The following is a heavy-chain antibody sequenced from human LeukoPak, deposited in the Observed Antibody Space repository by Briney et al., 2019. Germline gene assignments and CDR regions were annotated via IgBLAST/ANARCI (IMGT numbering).Heavy chain of an antibody. Sequence: SETLSLTCTVSGGSISSSSYYWGWIRQPPGKGLEWIGSIYYSGSTYYNPSLKSRVTISVDTSKNQFSLKLSSVTAADTAVYYCASGTVVVPAAWGSPFDPWGQGTLVTVSS. D-gene: IGHD2-2*01. J-gene: IGHJ5*02. V-gene: IGHV4-39*07. CDR1: GGSISSSSYY. CDR3: ASGTVVVPAAWGSPFDP. CDR2: IYYSGST.